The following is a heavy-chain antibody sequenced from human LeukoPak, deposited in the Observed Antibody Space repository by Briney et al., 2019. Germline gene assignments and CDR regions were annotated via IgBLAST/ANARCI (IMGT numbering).Heavy chain of an antibody. J-gene: IGHJ4*02. V-gene: IGHV4-59*08. CDR1: GGSISRSY. Sequence: PSETLSLTCQVSGGSISRSYWSWIRQPPGKRLGWIGFIYSTGSTKYNPSLNSRATISVDTSNNLFSLKLSSVTAADTAVYYCARTIRGDNFDYWGQGTLVTVSS. D-gene: IGHD3-10*01. CDR2: IYSTGST. CDR3: ARTIRGDNFDY.